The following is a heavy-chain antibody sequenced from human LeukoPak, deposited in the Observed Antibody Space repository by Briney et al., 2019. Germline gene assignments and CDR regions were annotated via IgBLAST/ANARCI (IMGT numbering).Heavy chain of an antibody. CDR3: VRQYSGYESLYFDS. J-gene: IGHJ4*02. Sequence: GASVKVSCKASGYTFTNYAMNWVRQAPGQGLEWMGWINTNTGDPTYAQGFTGRFVFSLDSSVSTAYLQISSLKAEDIAVYYCVRQYSGYESLYFDSWGQGTLVTVSS. CDR1: GYTFTNYA. CDR2: INTNTGDP. D-gene: IGHD5-12*01. V-gene: IGHV7-4-1*02.